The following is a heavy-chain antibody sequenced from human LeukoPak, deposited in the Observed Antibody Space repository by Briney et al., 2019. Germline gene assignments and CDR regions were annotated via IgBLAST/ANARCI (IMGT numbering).Heavy chain of an antibody. CDR3: ATRSSTLAAARCFDD. J-gene: IGHJ4*03. CDR1: GESFSAYF. CDR2: IDHRGSS. Sequence: PSETLSLTCAVHGESFSAYFWSWIRQVPGKGPEWIGEIDHRGSSNYNPPLKSRATISVDTSKNHFSLSLTSVTAAYTAVYYCATRSSTLAAARCFDDWGQGTVVTVSS. D-gene: IGHD6-6*01. V-gene: IGHV4-34*01.